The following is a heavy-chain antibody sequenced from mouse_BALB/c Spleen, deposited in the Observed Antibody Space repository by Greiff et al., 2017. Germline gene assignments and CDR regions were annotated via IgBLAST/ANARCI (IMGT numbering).Heavy chain of an antibody. Sequence: QVQLQQPGAELVKPGASVKLSCKASGYTFTSYWMHWVKQRPGQGLEWIGEIDPSDSYTNYNQKFKGKATLTVDKSSSTAYMQLSSLTSEDSAVYYCARGTTATHYYAMDYWGQGTSVTVSS. J-gene: IGHJ4*01. CDR1: GYTFTSYW. D-gene: IGHD1-2*01. V-gene: IGHV1-69*02. CDR3: ARGTTATHYYAMDY. CDR2: IDPSDSYT.